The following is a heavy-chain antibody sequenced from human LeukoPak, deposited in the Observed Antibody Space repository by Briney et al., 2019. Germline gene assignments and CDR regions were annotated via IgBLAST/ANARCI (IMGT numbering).Heavy chain of an antibody. J-gene: IGHJ4*02. CDR2: IRYDGSNK. D-gene: IGHD5-12*01. V-gene: IGHV3-30*02. CDR1: GFTFSSYG. Sequence: GGSLRLSCAASGFTFSSYGMHWVRQAPGKGLEWVAFIRYDGSNKYYADSVKGRFTISRDNSKNTLYLQMNSLRAEDTAVYYCANSGDIVATTYYFDYWGQGTLVNVSS. CDR3: ANSGDIVATTYYFDY.